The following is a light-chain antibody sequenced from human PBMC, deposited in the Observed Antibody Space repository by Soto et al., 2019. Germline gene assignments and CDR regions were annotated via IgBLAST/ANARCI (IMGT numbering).Light chain of an antibody. V-gene: IGLV4-69*01. CDR1: SGYTSYA. CDR3: QTWGTAIHDVV. CDR2: LNSDGSH. J-gene: IGLJ2*01. Sequence: QPVLTKSPSASASLGASGKLTCSLSSGYTSYAIAWHQQQTEKGPRYLMKLNSDGSHSKGDGIPDRFSGSSSGTERHLTSSSRQSEDEADYYCQTWGTAIHDVVFGGGTKLTVL.